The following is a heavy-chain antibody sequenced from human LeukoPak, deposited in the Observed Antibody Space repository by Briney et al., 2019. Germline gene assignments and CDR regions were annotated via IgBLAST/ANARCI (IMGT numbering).Heavy chain of an antibody. D-gene: IGHD6-19*01. CDR1: GGSISSSSYY. Sequence: SETLSLTCTVSGGSISSSSYYWGWIRQPPGKGLEWIGSIYYSGSTYYNPSLKSRVTISVDTSKNQFSLKLSSVTAADTAVYYCARAIAVAGPFDYRGQGTLVTVSS. V-gene: IGHV4-39*07. CDR3: ARAIAVAGPFDY. J-gene: IGHJ4*02. CDR2: IYYSGST.